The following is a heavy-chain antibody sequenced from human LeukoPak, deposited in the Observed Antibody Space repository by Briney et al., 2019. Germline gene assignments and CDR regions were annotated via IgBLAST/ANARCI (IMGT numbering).Heavy chain of an antibody. Sequence: GGSLRLSCAASGFTVSSNHMSWVRQAAGKGLEWVSALYSGGNTYYADSVKGRFTISRDDAKNSLYLQMNSLRADDTAVYYCASSIHCSGGSCYVPWGQGTLVTVSS. D-gene: IGHD2-15*01. CDR3: ASSIHCSGGSCYVP. CDR2: LYSGGNT. J-gene: IGHJ4*02. CDR1: GFTVSSNH. V-gene: IGHV3-66*01.